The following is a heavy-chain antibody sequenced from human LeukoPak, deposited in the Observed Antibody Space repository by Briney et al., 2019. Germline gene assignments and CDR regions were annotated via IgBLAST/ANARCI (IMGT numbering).Heavy chain of an antibody. Sequence: SQTLSLTCTVSGGSISSGGYYWSWIRQHPGKGLEWIGYIYYSGSTYYNPSLKSRVTISVDTSKNQFSLKLSSVTAADTAVYYCARLSASVTTSYYYYGMDVWGQGTTVTVSS. D-gene: IGHD4-11*01. CDR1: GGSISSGGYY. CDR2: IYYSGST. J-gene: IGHJ6*02. CDR3: ARLSASVTTSYYYYGMDV. V-gene: IGHV4-31*03.